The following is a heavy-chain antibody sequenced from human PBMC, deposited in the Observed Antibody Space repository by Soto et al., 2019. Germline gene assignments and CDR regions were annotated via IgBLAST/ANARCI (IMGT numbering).Heavy chain of an antibody. V-gene: IGHV6-1*01. J-gene: IGHJ4*02. Sequence: SQTLSLTRAISGDSVSSNSAAWHWIRQSPSRGLEWLGRTYYRSKWYNDYAVSVKSRITINPDTSKNQFSLQLSSVTPEDTAVYYCARAEYNRASFAYWGQGTLVTVSS. CDR3: ARAEYNRASFAY. D-gene: IGHD1-20*01. CDR2: TYYRSKWYN. CDR1: GDSVSSNSAA.